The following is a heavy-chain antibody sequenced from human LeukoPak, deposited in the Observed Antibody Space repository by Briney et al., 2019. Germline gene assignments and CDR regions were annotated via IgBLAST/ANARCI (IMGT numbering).Heavy chain of an antibody. D-gene: IGHD3-22*01. Sequence: PSETLSLTCAVYGGSFSGYYWSWIRQPPGKGLEWIGEINHSGSTNYNPSLKSRVTISVDTSKNQFSLKLSSVTAADTAVYYCAREGYYDSSGVNFDYWGQGTLVTVSS. CDR2: INHSGST. V-gene: IGHV4-34*01. J-gene: IGHJ4*02. CDR1: GGSFSGYY. CDR3: AREGYYDSSGVNFDY.